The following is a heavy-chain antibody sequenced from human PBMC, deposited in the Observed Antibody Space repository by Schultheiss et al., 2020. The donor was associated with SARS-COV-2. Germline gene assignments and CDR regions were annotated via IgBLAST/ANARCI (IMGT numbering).Heavy chain of an antibody. J-gene: IGHJ6*02. CDR3: ARVRSYDSSYYGMDV. D-gene: IGHD3-3*01. V-gene: IGHV1-18*01. Sequence: ASVKVSCKASGYTFTSYGISWVRQAPGQGLEWMGWISAYNCNTNYAQKLQGRVTMTTDTSTSTAYMELRSLRSDDTAVYYCARVRSYDSSYYGMDVWGQGTTVTVSS. CDR2: ISAYNCNT. CDR1: GYTFTSYG.